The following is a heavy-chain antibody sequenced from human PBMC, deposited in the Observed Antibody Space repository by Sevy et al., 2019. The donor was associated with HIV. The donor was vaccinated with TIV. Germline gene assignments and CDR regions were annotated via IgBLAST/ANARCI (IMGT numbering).Heavy chain of an antibody. J-gene: IGHJ5*02. CDR1: GFTFSSYS. Sequence: GGSLRLSCAASGFTFSSYSMNWVRQAPGKGLEWVSSISSSSYIYYTDSVKGRFTISRDNAKNSLYLQMNSLRAEDTAVYYCARGGFDGIFDPWGQGTLVTVSS. V-gene: IGHV3-21*01. D-gene: IGHD1-26*01. CDR2: ISSSSYI. CDR3: ARGGFDGIFDP.